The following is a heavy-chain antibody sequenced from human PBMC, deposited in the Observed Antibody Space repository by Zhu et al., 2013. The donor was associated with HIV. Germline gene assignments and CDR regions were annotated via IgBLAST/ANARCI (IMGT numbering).Heavy chain of an antibody. CDR3: ARRGSTYYYGSGSYYHFDY. Sequence: QVQLVQSGAEVKKPGASVKVSCKASGYTFISYDINWVRQATGQGLEWMGWMNPNSGNTGYAQKFQGRVTMTRNTSISTAYMELSSLRSEDTAVYYCARRGSTYYYGSGSYYHFDYWGQGTLVTVSS. J-gene: IGHJ4*02. D-gene: IGHD3-10*01. CDR2: MNPNSGNT. CDR1: GYTFISYD. V-gene: IGHV1-8*01.